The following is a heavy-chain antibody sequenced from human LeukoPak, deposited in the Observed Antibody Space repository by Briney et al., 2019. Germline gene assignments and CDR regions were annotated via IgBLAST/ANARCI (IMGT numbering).Heavy chain of an antibody. D-gene: IGHD1-26*01. V-gene: IGHV3-23*01. CDR2: IFASGEIT. CDR3: AEDIEFWA. J-gene: IGHJ3*01. CDR1: GFTFSFAA. Sequence: GGSLRLSCASSGFTFSFAAITWVRQAPGEGLEWVSLIFASGEITYYADSVKGRFTISRDNSKNTLSLQMNSLRVEDTAMYFCAEDIEFWAWGLGTMVTVSS.